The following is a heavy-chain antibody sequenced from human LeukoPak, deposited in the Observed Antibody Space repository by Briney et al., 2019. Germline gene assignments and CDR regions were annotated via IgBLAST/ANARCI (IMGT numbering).Heavy chain of an antibody. CDR2: ISSSSSYI. CDR1: GFTFSSYE. J-gene: IGHJ4*02. V-gene: IGHV3-21*01. Sequence: GGSLRLSCAASGFTFSSYEMNWVRQALGKGLEWVSSISSSSSYIYYADSVKGRFTISRDNSKNTLYLQMNSLRAEDTAVYYCARGPSGYHNTGGQGTLVTVSS. D-gene: IGHD5-12*01. CDR3: ARGPSGYHNT.